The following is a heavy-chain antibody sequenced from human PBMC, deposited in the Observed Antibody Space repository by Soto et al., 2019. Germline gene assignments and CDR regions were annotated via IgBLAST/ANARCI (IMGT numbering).Heavy chain of an antibody. CDR1: GFTFSSYA. CDR3: ARRGSGSYYDY. Sequence: EVQLLESGGGLEQPGGSLRLSCAASGFTFSSYAMNWVRQAPGKGLEWVSVISGSGDSTYYADSVKGRFTISRDNSKNTLYLQMNSLSAEDTAVYYCARRGSGSYYDYRGQGTLVTVSS. V-gene: IGHV3-23*01. D-gene: IGHD1-26*01. CDR2: ISGSGDST. J-gene: IGHJ4*02.